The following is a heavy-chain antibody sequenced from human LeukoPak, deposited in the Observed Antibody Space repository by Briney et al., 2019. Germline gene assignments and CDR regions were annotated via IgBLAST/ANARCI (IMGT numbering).Heavy chain of an antibody. V-gene: IGHV1-18*01. J-gene: IGHJ4*02. CDR1: GYTFTSYG. Sequence: ASVKVSCKASGYTFTSYGISWVRQAPGQGLEWMGWISAYNGNTNYARKLQGRVTMTTDTSTSTAYMELRSLRSDDTAVYYCARDVQEGYYDSSGYSHYWGQGTLVTVSS. CDR2: ISAYNGNT. CDR3: ARDVQEGYYDSSGYSHY. D-gene: IGHD3-22*01.